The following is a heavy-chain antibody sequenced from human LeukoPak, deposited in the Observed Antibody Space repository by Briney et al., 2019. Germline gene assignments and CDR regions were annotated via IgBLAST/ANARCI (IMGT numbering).Heavy chain of an antibody. D-gene: IGHD6-19*01. CDR3: ARGSPSPSGPVDY. V-gene: IGHV1-69*04. Sequence: SVKVSCKASGGTFSSYAISWVRQAPGQGLEWMGTIIPIFGIANYAQKFQGRVTITADKSTSTAYMELSSLRSEDTAVYYCARGSPSPSGPVDYWGQGTLVTVSS. CDR2: IIPIFGIA. J-gene: IGHJ4*02. CDR1: GGTFSSYA.